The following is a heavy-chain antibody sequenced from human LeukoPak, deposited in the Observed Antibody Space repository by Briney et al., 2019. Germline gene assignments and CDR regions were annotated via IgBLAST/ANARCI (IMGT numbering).Heavy chain of an antibody. CDR1: GFTFRSYG. J-gene: IGHJ4*02. CDR2: INNSGGRT. CDR3: AKGTLAVAALFDH. Sequence: PGGSLRLSCAASGFTFRSYGMSWVRQAPGKGLEWVSTINNSGGRTYYADSVKGRFTISRDNSKNTLYLQMNSLTAEDTAIYYCAKGTLAVAALFDHWGQGSLVTVSS. D-gene: IGHD6-19*01. V-gene: IGHV3-23*01.